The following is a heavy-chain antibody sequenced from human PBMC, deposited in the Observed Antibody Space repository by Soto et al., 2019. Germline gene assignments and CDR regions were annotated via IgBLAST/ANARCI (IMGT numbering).Heavy chain of an antibody. CDR3: ASDHLPTTVTVYYYQVMDV. J-gene: IGHJ6*02. D-gene: IGHD4-17*01. Sequence: EVQLVESGGGLVKSGGSLRLSCAASGCTFSSYSMNWVRQAPGKGLEWVPSISSTSNYIYYADSVKGRFTISRDNAKKSLYLQMNSLRAEYTAVYFCASDHLPTTVTVYYYQVMDVWVQGTTVTVSS. CDR1: GCTFSSYS. V-gene: IGHV3-21*01. CDR2: ISSTSNYI.